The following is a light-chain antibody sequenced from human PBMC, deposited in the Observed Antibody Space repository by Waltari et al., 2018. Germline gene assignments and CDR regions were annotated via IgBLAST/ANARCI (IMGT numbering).Light chain of an antibody. CDR2: GAS. CDR3: HQYITWPPALT. Sequence: DIVMTQSPATVSVSPGESANLSCRASRNLNINLAWYQQKPGQAPRLLIYGASTRATGIPARFSGSGSGTEFTLTISSLQSEDSAVYYCHQYITWPPALTFGGGTKVEIK. CDR1: RNLNIN. V-gene: IGKV3-15*01. J-gene: IGKJ4*01.